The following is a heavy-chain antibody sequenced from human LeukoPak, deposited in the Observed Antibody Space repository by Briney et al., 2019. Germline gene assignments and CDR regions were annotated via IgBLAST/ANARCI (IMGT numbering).Heavy chain of an antibody. D-gene: IGHD1-26*01. CDR3: ARGGGDY. CDR2: IKQDGSDK. CDR1: GFTFSDCW. J-gene: IGHJ4*02. Sequence: GESLRLSCVASGFTFSDCWMTWVRQAPGKGLEWVANIKQDGSDKKYVDSVKGRFTISRDNAKNSLYLQVDSLRDEDTAVYYCARGGGDYWGQGTLVTVTS. V-gene: IGHV3-7*01.